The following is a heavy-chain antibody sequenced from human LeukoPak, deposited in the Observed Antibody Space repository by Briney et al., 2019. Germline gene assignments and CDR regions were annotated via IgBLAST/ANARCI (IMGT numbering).Heavy chain of an antibody. V-gene: IGHV1-46*01. CDR2: INPTGTRT. D-gene: IGHD4-23*01. Sequence: ASVKVSCKASGYTFTSYAMNWVRQAPGQGLEWMGLINPTGTRTLYAQKFQGRVTMTRDTSTSTVYMELSSLRSEDTAVYYCARDRTTVVRPLDYWGQGTLVTVSS. J-gene: IGHJ4*02. CDR1: GYTFTSYA. CDR3: ARDRTTVVRPLDY.